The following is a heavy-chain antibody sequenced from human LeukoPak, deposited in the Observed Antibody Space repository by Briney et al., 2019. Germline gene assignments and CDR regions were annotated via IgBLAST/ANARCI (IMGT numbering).Heavy chain of an antibody. V-gene: IGHV4-4*07. J-gene: IGHJ4*02. D-gene: IGHD1-26*01. Sequence: SETLSLTCTVSGGSISSYYWSWIRQPAGKGLEWIGRIYTSGSTNYNPSLKSRVTMSVDTSKNQFSLKLSSVTAADTAVYYCARGVGHTGSYSGGPYYFDYWGQGTLVTVSS. CDR1: GGSISSYY. CDR3: ARGVGHTGSYSGGPYYFDY. CDR2: IYTSGST.